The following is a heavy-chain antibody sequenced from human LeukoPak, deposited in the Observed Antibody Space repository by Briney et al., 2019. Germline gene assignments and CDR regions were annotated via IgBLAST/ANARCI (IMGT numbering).Heavy chain of an antibody. CDR2: ISGSGGST. Sequence: GGSLRLSCAASGFTFSSYAMSWVRQAPGKGLEWVSAISGSGGSTYYADSVKGRFTISRDNSKNTLYLQMNSLRAEDTAVYHCAKDLSDTDHGYWGQGTLVTVSS. J-gene: IGHJ4*02. CDR1: GFTFSSYA. CDR3: AKDLSDTDHGY. V-gene: IGHV3-23*01. D-gene: IGHD5-18*01.